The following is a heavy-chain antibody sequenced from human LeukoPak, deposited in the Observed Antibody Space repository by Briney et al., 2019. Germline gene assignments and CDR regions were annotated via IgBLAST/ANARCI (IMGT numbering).Heavy chain of an antibody. Sequence: PGGSLRLSCTTSGFTFGDCAMSWVRQAPGKGLEWGGFIRSKAYGGTTQYAASVKGRFTISRDDSKGIAYLQMSTLKTEDTAVYYCARVRSANDFDYWGQGTLVTVSS. CDR1: GFTFGDCA. CDR3: ARVRSANDFDY. CDR2: IRSKAYGGTT. D-gene: IGHD3-10*01. J-gene: IGHJ4*02. V-gene: IGHV3-49*04.